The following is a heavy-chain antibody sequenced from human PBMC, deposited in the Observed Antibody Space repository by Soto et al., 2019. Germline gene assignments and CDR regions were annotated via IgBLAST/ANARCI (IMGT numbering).Heavy chain of an antibody. CDR1: GYTFSSYA. Sequence: PGGSLRLPCAASGYTFSSYAMSWVRQAPGKGLEWVSPISGSGGSTYYADSVKGRFTISRDNSKNTLYLQMTSLRAEDMAVYYCSNVRDFWSSFITTWGQGTLVTLSS. V-gene: IGHV3-23*01. J-gene: IGHJ5*02. D-gene: IGHD3-3*01. CDR3: SNVRDFWSSFITT. CDR2: ISGSGGST.